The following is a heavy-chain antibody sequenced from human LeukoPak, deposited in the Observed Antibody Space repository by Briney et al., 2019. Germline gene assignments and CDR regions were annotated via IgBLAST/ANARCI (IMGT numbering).Heavy chain of an antibody. J-gene: IGHJ6*02. CDR3: ATYKNWVAGDV. V-gene: IGHV3-7*01. D-gene: IGHD7-27*01. CDR2: INKEGNEE. CDR1: GFTFKDYW. Sequence: GGSLRLSCAASGFTFKDYWMSWVRQAPGKGPEWVANINKEGNEEHFVDSVKGRFTVSRDNAKNSLFLQMNSLRVGDTAVYYCATYKNWVAGDVWGQGTTVSVSS.